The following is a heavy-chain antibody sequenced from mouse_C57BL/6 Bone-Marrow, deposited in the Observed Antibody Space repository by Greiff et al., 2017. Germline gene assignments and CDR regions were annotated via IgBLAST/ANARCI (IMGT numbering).Heavy chain of an antibody. J-gene: IGHJ4*01. CDR1: GFTFSSYA. CDR2: ISDGGSYT. V-gene: IGHV5-4*01. D-gene: IGHD2-4*01. CDR3: ARDYYDYDGGYAMDY. Sequence: EVQRVESGGGLVKPGGSLKLSCAASGFTFSSYAMSWVRQTPEKRLEWVATISDGGSYTYYPDNVKGRFTISRDNAKNNLYLQMSHLKSEDTAMYYCARDYYDYDGGYAMDYWGQGTSVTVSS.